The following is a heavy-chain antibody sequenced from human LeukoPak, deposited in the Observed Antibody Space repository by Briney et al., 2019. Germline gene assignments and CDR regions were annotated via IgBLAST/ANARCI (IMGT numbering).Heavy chain of an antibody. CDR3: ARGKYCSSTSCRYIDAFDI. CDR2: IIPILGIA. J-gene: IGHJ3*02. Sequence: SVTVSCKASGGTFSSYTISWVRQAPGQGLEWMGRIIPILGIANYAQKFQGRVTITAEKSTSTAYLELGSLRAEDTAVYYCARGKYCSSTSCRYIDAFDIWGQGTMVTVSS. CDR1: GGTFSSYT. D-gene: IGHD2-2*01. V-gene: IGHV1-69*02.